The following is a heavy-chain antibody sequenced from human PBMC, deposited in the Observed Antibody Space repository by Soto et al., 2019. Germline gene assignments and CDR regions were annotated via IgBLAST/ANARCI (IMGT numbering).Heavy chain of an antibody. D-gene: IGHD4-17*01. J-gene: IGHJ4*02. CDR1: GGSISSSSYY. V-gene: IGHV4-39*01. Sequence: QLQLQESGPGLVKPSETLSLTCTVSGGSISSSSYYWGWIRQPPGKGLEWIGSIYYSGSTYYNPSLKIRVTISVDTSKNQFSLKLSSVTAADTAVYYCARPGYGDYYFDYWGQGTLVTVSS. CDR3: ARPGYGDYYFDY. CDR2: IYYSGST.